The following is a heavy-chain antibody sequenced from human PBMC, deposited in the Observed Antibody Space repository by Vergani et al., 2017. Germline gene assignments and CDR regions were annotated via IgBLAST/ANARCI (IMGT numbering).Heavy chain of an antibody. D-gene: IGHD3-16*01. CDR2: IYYSGST. V-gene: IGHV4-61*01. CDR1: GGSVSSGSYY. CDR3: ARHPGEGNWFDP. Sequence: QVQLQESGPGLVKPSETLSLTCTVSGGSVSSGSYYWSWIRQPPGKGLEWIGYIYYSGSTNYNPSLKSRVTISVDTSKNQFSLKLSSVTAADTAVYYCARHPGEGNWFDPWGQGTLVTVSS. J-gene: IGHJ5*02.